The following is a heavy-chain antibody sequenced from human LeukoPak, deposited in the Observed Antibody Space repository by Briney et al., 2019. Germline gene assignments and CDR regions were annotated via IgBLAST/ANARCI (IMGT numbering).Heavy chain of an antibody. Sequence: ASVKVSCKASGYTFNGYYMHWVRQAPGQGLEWMGWITPNSGGTNYAQKFQGRVTMTRDTSISTAYMELSRLRSDDTAVYYCARDRCSSTSCYLHFDYWGQGTLVTVSS. V-gene: IGHV1-2*02. CDR2: ITPNSGGT. CDR3: ARDRCSSTSCYLHFDY. CDR1: GYTFNGYY. J-gene: IGHJ4*02. D-gene: IGHD2-2*01.